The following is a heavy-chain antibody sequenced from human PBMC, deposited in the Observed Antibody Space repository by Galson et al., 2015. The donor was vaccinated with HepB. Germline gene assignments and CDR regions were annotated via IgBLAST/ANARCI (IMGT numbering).Heavy chain of an antibody. CDR1: GYSFTSFW. Sequence: QSGAEVKKPGESLRISCQASGYSFTSFWISWVRQMPGKGLEWMGRIDPSDGYTNYSPSFQGRVTISVDKSITTVSLQWSSVKASDTAVYYCTTDESALRFWGQGTLVTVSS. CDR2: IDPSDGYT. J-gene: IGHJ4*02. CDR3: TTDESALRF. D-gene: IGHD1-14*01. V-gene: IGHV5-10-1*01.